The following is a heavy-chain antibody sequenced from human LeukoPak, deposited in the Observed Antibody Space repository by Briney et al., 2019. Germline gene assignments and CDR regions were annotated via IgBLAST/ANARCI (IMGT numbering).Heavy chain of an antibody. Sequence: ASVKVSCKASGYTFTSYGISWVRQAPGQGLEWMGWISAYNGNINYAQKLQGRVTMTTDTSTSTAYMELRSLRSEDTAVYYCARDLTRYGMDVWGQGTTVTVSS. CDR2: ISAYNGNI. CDR3: ARDLTRYGMDV. CDR1: GYTFTSYG. V-gene: IGHV1-18*01. J-gene: IGHJ6*02.